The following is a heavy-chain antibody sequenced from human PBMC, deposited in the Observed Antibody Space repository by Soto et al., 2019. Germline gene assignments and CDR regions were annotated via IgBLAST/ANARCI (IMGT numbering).Heavy chain of an antibody. Sequence: GGSLRLSCAASGFTFSSYWMHWVRQAPGKGLVWVSRINSDGSSTSYADSVKGRFTISRDNAKNTLYLQMNSLRAEDTAVYYCARDRGLLYESPYYYYGMDVWGQGTTVTVSS. D-gene: IGHD2-2*02. CDR1: GFTFSSYW. CDR3: ARDRGLLYESPYYYYGMDV. V-gene: IGHV3-74*01. J-gene: IGHJ6*02. CDR2: INSDGSST.